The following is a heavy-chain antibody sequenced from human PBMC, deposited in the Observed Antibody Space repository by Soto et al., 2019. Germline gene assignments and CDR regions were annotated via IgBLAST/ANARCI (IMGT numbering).Heavy chain of an antibody. D-gene: IGHD1-26*01. J-gene: IGHJ4*02. Sequence: ASVKVSCKASEYTFTTYAMHWVRQAPGQRLEWMGWINTGNGNTKYSQKFQGRVTITRDTSASTAYTELSSLISEDTAVYYCAKNAVGTYHFDYWGQGTLVTGSS. CDR3: AKNAVGTYHFDY. CDR2: INTGNGNT. V-gene: IGHV1-3*04. CDR1: EYTFTTYA.